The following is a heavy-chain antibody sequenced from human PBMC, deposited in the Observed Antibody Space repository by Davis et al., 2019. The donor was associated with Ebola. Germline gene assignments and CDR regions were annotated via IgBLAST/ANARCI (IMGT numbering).Heavy chain of an antibody. V-gene: IGHV3-23*01. CDR3: TRGNNFDY. CDR2: LGLSADT. Sequence: GESLKISCAASGFVFSSYVMSWVRQAPGKGLEWVSTLGLSADTYYADSVKGRFTISRDNSKNTLYLQMNSLRDEDTAVYYCTRGNNFDYWGQGTPATVSS. J-gene: IGHJ4*02. CDR1: GFVFSSYV.